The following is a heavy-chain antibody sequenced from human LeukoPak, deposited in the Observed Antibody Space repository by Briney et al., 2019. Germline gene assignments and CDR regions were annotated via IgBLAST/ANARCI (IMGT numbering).Heavy chain of an antibody. D-gene: IGHD3-22*01. J-gene: IGHJ4*02. Sequence: SETLSLTCTVSGGSLSSSSYYWGWVRQPPGRGVEGIGSIYYSGSTYYNPSLKSRVTISVDTSKNQFSLKLSSVTAADTAVYYCASTQLNYYDSSGYYGPTWGYWGQGTLVTVSS. CDR2: IYYSGST. CDR1: GGSLSSSSYY. CDR3: ASTQLNYYDSSGYYGPTWGY. V-gene: IGHV4-39*01.